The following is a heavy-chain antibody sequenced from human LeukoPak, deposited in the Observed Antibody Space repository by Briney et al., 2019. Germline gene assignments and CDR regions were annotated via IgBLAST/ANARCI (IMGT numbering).Heavy chain of an antibody. V-gene: IGHV4-59*01. D-gene: IGHD1-26*01. CDR1: GFTFSSYG. Sequence: GSLRLSCAASGFTFSSYGMHWVRQAPGKGLEWIGSIYYSGSTYYNPSLKSRVTISVDTSKNQFSLKLSSVTAADTAVYYCARDLVGATDYWGQGTLVTVSS. J-gene: IGHJ4*02. CDR3: ARDLVGATDY. CDR2: IYYSGST.